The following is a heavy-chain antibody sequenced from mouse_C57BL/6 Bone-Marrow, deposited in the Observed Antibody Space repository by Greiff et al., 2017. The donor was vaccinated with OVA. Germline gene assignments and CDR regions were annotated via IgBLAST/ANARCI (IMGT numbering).Heavy chain of an antibody. V-gene: IGHV3-8*01. D-gene: IGHD3-2*02. J-gene: IGHJ1*03. CDR3: ARKAGYWYFDV. CDR2: IRYSGST. Sequence: VQLKESGPGLAKPSQTLSLTCSVTGYSITSDYWNWIRKFPGNKLEYMGYIRYSGSTHYNPSPKSRISITRDTYKNQYYLQLNSVTTEDTATYYFARKAGYWYFDVWGTGTTVTVSS. CDR1: GYSITSDY.